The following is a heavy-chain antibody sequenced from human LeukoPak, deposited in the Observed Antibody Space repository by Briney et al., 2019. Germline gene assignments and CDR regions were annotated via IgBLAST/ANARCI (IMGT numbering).Heavy chain of an antibody. CDR2: FYSGIGS. CDR1: GFTVSNNY. D-gene: IGHD2-8*01. J-gene: IGHJ2*01. Sequence: GGSLRLSCAASGFTVSNNYMSWVRQAPGKGLEWVSVFYSGIGSYYADSVKGRFTISSDNSKNTLYLQMNSLRAEDTAVYYCARDNALDLWGRGTLVTVSS. V-gene: IGHV3-53*01. CDR3: ARDNALDL.